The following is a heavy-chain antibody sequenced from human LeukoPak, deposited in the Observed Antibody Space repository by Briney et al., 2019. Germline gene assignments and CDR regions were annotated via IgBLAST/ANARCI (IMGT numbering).Heavy chain of an antibody. CDR1: GFTFSSHG. Sequence: PGGSLGLSCAGSGFTFSSHGMNWVRHAPGKGLEWISYIKSTGDITYYADSVKGRFTISRDNAKNSLYLQMNSLRAEDTAVYYCARVPPRIGYWGQGTLVTVSS. D-gene: IGHD1-14*01. CDR2: IKSTGDIT. V-gene: IGHV3-48*04. J-gene: IGHJ4*02. CDR3: ARVPPRIGY.